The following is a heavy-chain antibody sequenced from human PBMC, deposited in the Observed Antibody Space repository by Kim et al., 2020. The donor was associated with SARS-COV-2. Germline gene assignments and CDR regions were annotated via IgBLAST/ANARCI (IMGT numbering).Heavy chain of an antibody. D-gene: IGHD2-8*01. CDR2: SN. CDR3: ARPRGNGWFDP. Sequence: SNYSHPPLTSRVTISLDTSKHQFSLKMSSVTAADTAVYYCARPRGNGWFDPWGQGTLVTVSS. V-gene: IGHV4-39*01. J-gene: IGHJ5*02.